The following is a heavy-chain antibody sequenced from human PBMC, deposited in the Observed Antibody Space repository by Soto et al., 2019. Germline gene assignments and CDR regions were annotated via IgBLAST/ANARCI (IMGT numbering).Heavy chain of an antibody. CDR3: SNALGYCSGGSCYTPPPNYYGMDV. V-gene: IGHV3-15*05. CDR2: IKSKTDGGTT. CDR1: GFTFSNAW. J-gene: IGHJ6*02. Sequence: GGSLRLSCAASGFTFSNAWMSWVRQAPGKGLEWVGRIKSKTDGGTTDYAAPVKGRFTISRDDSKNTLYLQMNSLRAEDTAVYYCSNALGYCSGGSCYTPPPNYYGMDVWGQGTTVTVSS. D-gene: IGHD2-15*01.